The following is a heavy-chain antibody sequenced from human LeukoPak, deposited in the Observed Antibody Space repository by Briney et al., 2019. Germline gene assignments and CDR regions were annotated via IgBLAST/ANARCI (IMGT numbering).Heavy chain of an antibody. D-gene: IGHD3-22*01. Sequence: ASVKVSCKASGYTFTGYYMHWVRQAPGQGLGWMGRINPNSGGTNYAQKFQGRVTMTRDTSISTAYMELSRLRSDDTAVYYCARDSSGYYRDFDYWGQGTLVTVSS. CDR1: GYTFTGYY. CDR3: ARDSSGYYRDFDY. V-gene: IGHV1-2*06. J-gene: IGHJ4*02. CDR2: INPNSGGT.